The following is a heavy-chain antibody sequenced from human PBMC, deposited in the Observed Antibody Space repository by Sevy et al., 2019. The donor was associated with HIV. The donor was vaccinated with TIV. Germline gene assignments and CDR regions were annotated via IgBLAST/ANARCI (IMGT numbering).Heavy chain of an antibody. V-gene: IGHV3-30*02. CDR2: IRYDGSNK. CDR3: AKQYYDFWSGYHAHMDV. D-gene: IGHD3-3*01. Sequence: GGSLRLSCAASGFTFSSYGMHWVRQAPGKGLEWVAFIRYDGSNKYYADSVKGRFTISRDNSKNTLYLQMNSLRAEDTAVYYCAKQYYDFWSGYHAHMDVWGQGTTVTVSS. J-gene: IGHJ6*02. CDR1: GFTFSSYG.